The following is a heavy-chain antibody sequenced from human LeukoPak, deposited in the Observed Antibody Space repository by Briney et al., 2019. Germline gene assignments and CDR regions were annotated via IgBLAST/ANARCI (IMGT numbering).Heavy chain of an antibody. CDR2: IYYSGST. V-gene: IGHV4-30-4*08. CDR1: GGSISSGDYY. D-gene: IGHD5-18*01. Sequence: PSQTLSLTCTVSGGSISSGDYYWRWLRQPPGKGLEWIGYIYYSGSTYYNPSLKSRVTISVDTSKNQFSLKLSSVTAADTAVYYCARGGYSYGSQPDNFDYWGQGTLVTVSS. J-gene: IGHJ4*02. CDR3: ARGGYSYGSQPDNFDY.